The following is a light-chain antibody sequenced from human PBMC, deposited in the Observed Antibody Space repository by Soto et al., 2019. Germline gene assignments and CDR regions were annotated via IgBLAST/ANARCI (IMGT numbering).Light chain of an antibody. CDR1: QSIHTW. V-gene: IGKV1-5*03. CDR3: QQYNRHPYT. CDR2: KAS. J-gene: IGKJ2*01. Sequence: DFQMTQSPSTLSASVGDSVTITCRSSQSIHTWLAWYQQKPGRTSKLLIYKASVFESWVPSRFSGSGSGTEFTLPISSLQPDDFATYYCQQYNRHPYTFCRGTKLQIK.